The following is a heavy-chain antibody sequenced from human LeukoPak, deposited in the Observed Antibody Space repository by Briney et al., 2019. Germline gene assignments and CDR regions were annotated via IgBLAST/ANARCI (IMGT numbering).Heavy chain of an antibody. CDR3: ARAYGGNADFDY. J-gene: IGHJ4*02. V-gene: IGHV4-34*01. D-gene: IGHD4-23*01. CDR1: AGSFSGYY. CDR2: INHSGST. Sequence: SETLSLTCAVYAGSFSGYYWGWIRQPPGKGLEWIGEINHSGSTNYSPSLKSRVTTSVDTSKNQFSLNLSSVTAADTAVYYCARAYGGNADFDYWGQGTLVTVSS.